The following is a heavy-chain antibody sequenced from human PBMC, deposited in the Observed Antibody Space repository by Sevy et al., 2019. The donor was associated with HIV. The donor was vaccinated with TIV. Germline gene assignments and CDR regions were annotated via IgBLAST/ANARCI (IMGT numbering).Heavy chain of an antibody. D-gene: IGHD2-8*01. CDR3: AREGCTRPHDY. V-gene: IGHV3-48*03. CDR2: ISSSGSTI. CDR1: GFTFSNYE. J-gene: IGHJ4*02. Sequence: GGSLRLSCAASGFTFSNYEMNWVRQAPGKGLEWVSYISSSGSTIYYRDSVKGRFTISRDNSKNSFYLQMDNLRVEDTALYYCAREGCTRPHDYWGQGTRVTVSS.